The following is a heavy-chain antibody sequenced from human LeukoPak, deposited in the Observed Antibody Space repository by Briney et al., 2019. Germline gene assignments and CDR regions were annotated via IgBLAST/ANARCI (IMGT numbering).Heavy chain of an antibody. D-gene: IGHD2-15*01. V-gene: IGHV3-23*01. Sequence: GGSLRLSCAASGFTLSSYAMSWVRQGPGKGLEWVSAISVSGNTYHADSVKGRFTISRDSSKNTLYLQMNSLRAGDAAVYYCAKGGGRDWFDPWGQGTLVTVSS. CDR3: AKGGGRDWFDP. J-gene: IGHJ5*02. CDR2: ISVSGNT. CDR1: GFTLSSYA.